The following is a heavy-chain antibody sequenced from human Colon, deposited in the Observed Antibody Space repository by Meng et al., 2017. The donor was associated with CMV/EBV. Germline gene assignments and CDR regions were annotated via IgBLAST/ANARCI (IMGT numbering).Heavy chain of an antibody. Sequence: QLVQSKTEVKKPGDPVKVSCKASGNTLSTYVISWVRQAPGQGLEWMGWISANNGNTNYGKKFQGRVTMTTETSTNTAYMELRSLRSDDTAVYYCATGGSPFFNPWGQGTLVTVSS. J-gene: IGHJ5*02. CDR1: GNTLSTYV. D-gene: IGHD3-10*01. V-gene: IGHV1-18*01. CDR2: ISANNGNT. CDR3: ATGGSPFFNP.